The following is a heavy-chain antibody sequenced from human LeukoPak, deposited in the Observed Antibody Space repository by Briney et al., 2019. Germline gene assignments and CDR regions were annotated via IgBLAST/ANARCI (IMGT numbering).Heavy chain of an antibody. CDR1: GFTFSSYG. Sequence: SGGSLRLSCAASGFTFSSYGMHWVRQAPGKGLEWVAFIRYDGSDKYYADSVKGRFAISRDNSKNTLYLQINSLRAEDTAVYYCASFRGVGWDFVYWGQGTLVTVSS. J-gene: IGHJ4*02. V-gene: IGHV3-30*02. CDR2: IRYDGSDK. CDR3: ASFRGVGWDFVY. D-gene: IGHD3-10*01.